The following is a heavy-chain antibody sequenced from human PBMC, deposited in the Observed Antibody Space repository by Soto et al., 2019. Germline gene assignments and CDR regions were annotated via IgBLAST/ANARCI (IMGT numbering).Heavy chain of an antibody. D-gene: IGHD1-26*01. J-gene: IGHJ4*02. V-gene: IGHV3-11*03. Sequence: GGSLRLSCAASGFTFSDYYMSWIRQAPGKGLEYISYISSSSGSTNYADSVKGRFTISRDNAKNSLYLQMSSLRAEDTAVYYCARQRDGREGDYWGQGTLVTVSS. CDR3: ARQRDGREGDY. CDR2: ISSSSGST. CDR1: GFTFSDYY.